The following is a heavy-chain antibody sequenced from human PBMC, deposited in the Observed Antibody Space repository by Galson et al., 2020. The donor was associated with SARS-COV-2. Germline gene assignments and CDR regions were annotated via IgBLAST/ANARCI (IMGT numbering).Heavy chain of an antibody. CDR3: AKDSDLDH. Sequence: GGSLRLSCAASGFSFENYDMHWVRQAPGKGLEWVSGISWGSGSIDYADSVRGRFTISRDNAKNSLYLQMTSLRAEDTALYYCAKDSDLDHWGQGTLVTVSS. V-gene: IGHV3-9*01. J-gene: IGHJ4*02. CDR2: ISWGSGSI. CDR1: GFSFENYD.